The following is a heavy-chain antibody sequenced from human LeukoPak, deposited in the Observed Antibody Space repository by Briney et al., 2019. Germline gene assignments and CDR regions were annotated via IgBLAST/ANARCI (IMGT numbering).Heavy chain of an antibody. Sequence: SETLSLTCTVSGGSISSYYWSWIRQPPGKGLEWIGYIYYSGSTNYNPSLKSRVTISVDTSKNQFSLKLSSVTAADTAVYYCARVLTIPAAGEVGFDYWGQGTLVTVSS. CDR1: GGSISSYY. CDR3: ARVLTIPAAGEVGFDY. V-gene: IGHV4-59*01. J-gene: IGHJ4*02. D-gene: IGHD6-13*01. CDR2: IYYSGST.